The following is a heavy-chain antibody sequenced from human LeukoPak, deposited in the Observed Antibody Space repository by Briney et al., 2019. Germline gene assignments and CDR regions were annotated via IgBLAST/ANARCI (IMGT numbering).Heavy chain of an antibody. V-gene: IGHV3-21*01. Sequence: PGGSLRLSCAASGFTFRTYSMNWVRQAPGKGLEWVSGISSSSSYTYYTDSVKGRFTISRDNAKNSLYLQMNSLRAEDTAVYYCARDPDSSGYYLPPDAFDIWGQGTMVTVSS. J-gene: IGHJ3*02. CDR3: ARDPDSSGYYLPPDAFDI. CDR2: ISSSSSYT. D-gene: IGHD3-22*01. CDR1: GFTFRTYS.